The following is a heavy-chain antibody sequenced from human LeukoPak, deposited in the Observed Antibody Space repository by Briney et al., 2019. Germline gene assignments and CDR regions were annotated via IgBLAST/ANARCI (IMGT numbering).Heavy chain of an antibody. D-gene: IGHD6-19*01. V-gene: IGHV1-24*01. Sequence: GASAKVSCKVSGYTLTKLSMHWVRQAPGKGLEWMGGFDPEDGETIYAQKFQGRVTITRDTSASTAYMELSSLRSEDTAVYYCARDRIAVAAHNWFDPWGQGTLVTVSS. CDR1: GYTLTKLS. J-gene: IGHJ5*02. CDR2: FDPEDGET. CDR3: ARDRIAVAAHNWFDP.